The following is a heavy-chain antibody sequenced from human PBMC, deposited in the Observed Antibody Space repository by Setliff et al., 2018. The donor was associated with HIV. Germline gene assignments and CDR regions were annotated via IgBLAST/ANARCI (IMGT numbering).Heavy chain of an antibody. D-gene: IGHD5-12*01. J-gene: IGHJ2*01. V-gene: IGHV4-61*09. CDR2: IYTSGSI. Sequence: PSETLSLTCTVSGGSIGSDSHYWNWIRQPAGKGLEWIGHIYTSGSINYNPSLKSRVTISVDTSKIQFSLKLSSVTAADTAVYYCARSGYDPMPGAMAPILWYFDLWGRGTLVTVSS. CDR3: ARSGYDPMPGAMAPILWYFDL. CDR1: GGSIGSDSHY.